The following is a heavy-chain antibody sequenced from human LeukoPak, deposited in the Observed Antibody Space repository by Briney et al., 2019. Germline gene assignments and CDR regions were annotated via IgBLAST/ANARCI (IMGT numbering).Heavy chain of an antibody. J-gene: IGHJ1*01. CDR1: GYSISSGYY. CDR3: ARDDYGGNHKH. CDR2: IFHSGRV. V-gene: IGHV4-38-2*02. D-gene: IGHD4-23*01. Sequence: SETLSLTCSVSGYSISSGYYWGWIRQPPGKRLEWIGSIFHSGRVYYSPSLTSRVTISVDTSKNQFSLKVMSVTAADTAVYYCARDDYGGNHKHWGQGTLVTVSS.